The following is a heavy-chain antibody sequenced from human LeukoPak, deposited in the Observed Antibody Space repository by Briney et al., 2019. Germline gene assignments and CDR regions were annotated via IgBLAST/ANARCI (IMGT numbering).Heavy chain of an antibody. V-gene: IGHV3-23*01. CDR3: AKGGGHGYGTRRDHFGY. J-gene: IGHJ4*02. CDR1: GFTFSSYA. CDR2: ISGSGGST. D-gene: IGHD3-10*01. Sequence: GGSLRLSCAASGFTFSSYALSWVRQTPGKGLDWVSVISGSGGSTFYPDSVKGRFTISRDNSKNTLYLQMNSLRAEDTALYYFAKGGGHGYGTRRDHFGYWGQGTLVTVSS.